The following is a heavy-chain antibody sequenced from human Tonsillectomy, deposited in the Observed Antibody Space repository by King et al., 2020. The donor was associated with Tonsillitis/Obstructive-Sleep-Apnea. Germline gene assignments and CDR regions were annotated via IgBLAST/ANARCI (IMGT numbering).Heavy chain of an antibody. D-gene: IGHD4-17*01. V-gene: IGHV1-69*12. Sequence: QLVQSGAEVKKPGSSVKVSCKASGGTFSNYAFSWVRQAPGQGLEWMGGIIPIFGTPNYAQKFQGRVTITADESTSTVYMELSSLKSEDTAVYYCARAEEGGDNGDYGGGWFDPWGQGTLVTVSS. CDR1: GGTFSNYA. CDR2: IIPIFGTP. CDR3: ARAEEGGDNGDYGGGWFDP. J-gene: IGHJ5*02.